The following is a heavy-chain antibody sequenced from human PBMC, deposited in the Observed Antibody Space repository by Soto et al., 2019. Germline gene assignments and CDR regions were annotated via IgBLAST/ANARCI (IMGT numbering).Heavy chain of an antibody. D-gene: IGHD3-22*01. V-gene: IGHV1-69*13. CDR2: IIPIFGTA. CDR3: ARASYDSSGYPGTNFDY. CDR1: GGTFSSYA. J-gene: IGHJ4*02. Sequence: ASVKVSCKASGGTFSSYAICWVRQAPGQGLEWMGGIIPIFGTANYAQKFQGRVTITADESTSTAYMELSSLRSEDTAVYYCARASYDSSGYPGTNFDYWGQGTLVTVSS.